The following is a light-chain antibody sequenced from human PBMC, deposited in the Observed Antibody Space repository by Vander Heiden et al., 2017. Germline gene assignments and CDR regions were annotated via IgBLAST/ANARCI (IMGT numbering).Light chain of an antibody. CDR3: QQYDNLPPMYT. CDR2: DAS. V-gene: IGKV1-33*01. Sequence: DIQMTQSPSSLSASVGDRVTITCQASQDIRNYLNWYQHKPGKAPKLLIYDASKLETGVPSRFSWSGFGTDFTFTISSLQAEDIATYYCQQYDNLPPMYTFGQGTKLEIK. J-gene: IGKJ2*01. CDR1: QDIRNY.